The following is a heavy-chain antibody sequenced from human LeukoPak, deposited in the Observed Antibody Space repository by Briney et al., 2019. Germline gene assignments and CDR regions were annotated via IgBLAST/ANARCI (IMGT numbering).Heavy chain of an antibody. D-gene: IGHD3-16*02. V-gene: IGHV1-69*06. J-gene: IGHJ4*02. CDR3: ARGTGISFGGVIVIPQADYFDY. CDR2: IIPIFGTA. Sequence: GASVKVSCKASGGTFSSYAISWVRQAPGQGLEWMGGIIPIFGTANYAQKFQGRVTITADKSTSTAYMELSSLRSEDMAVYYCARGTGISFGGVIVIPQADYFDYWGQGTLVTVSS. CDR1: GGTFSSYA.